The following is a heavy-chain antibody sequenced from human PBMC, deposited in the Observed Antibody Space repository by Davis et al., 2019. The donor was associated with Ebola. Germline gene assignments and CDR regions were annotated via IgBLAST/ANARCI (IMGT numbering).Heavy chain of an antibody. Sequence: MPSETLSLTCAVYGGSFSGYYWSWIRQPPGKGLEWIGEINHSGSTNYNPSLKSRVTISVDTSKNQFSLKLSSVTAADTAVYYCARSQYSSSWYNWFDPWGQGTLVTVSS. V-gene: IGHV4-34*01. CDR2: INHSGST. CDR1: GGSFSGYY. CDR3: ARSQYSSSWYNWFDP. D-gene: IGHD6-13*01. J-gene: IGHJ5*02.